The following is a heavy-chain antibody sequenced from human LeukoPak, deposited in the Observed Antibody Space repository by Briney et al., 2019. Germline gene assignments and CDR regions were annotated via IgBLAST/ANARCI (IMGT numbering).Heavy chain of an antibody. Sequence: ASVKVSCXASGYTFTGYYMHWVRRAPGQGLEWMGRINPNSGGTNYAQKFQGRVTMTRDTSISTAYMELSRLRSDDTAVYYSARYSGSYLIDYWGQGTLVTVSS. V-gene: IGHV1-2*06. D-gene: IGHD1-26*01. CDR3: ARYSGSYLIDY. J-gene: IGHJ4*02. CDR2: INPNSGGT. CDR1: GYTFTGYY.